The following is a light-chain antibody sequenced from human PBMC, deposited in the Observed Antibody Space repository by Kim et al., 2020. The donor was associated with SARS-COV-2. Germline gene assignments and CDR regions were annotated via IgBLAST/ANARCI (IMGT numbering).Light chain of an antibody. CDR1: QSISNY. CDR3: QQSYTTPRLT. J-gene: IGKJ4*01. V-gene: IGKV1-39*01. CDR2: GAS. Sequence: DIQMTQSPSSLSASVGDRITITCRASQSISNYLNWYQHIPGKAPQLLIYGASTLQSGVPSRFSGSGSGTDFTLTISSLQPGDFGTYYCQQSYTTPRLTFGGGTKVEI.